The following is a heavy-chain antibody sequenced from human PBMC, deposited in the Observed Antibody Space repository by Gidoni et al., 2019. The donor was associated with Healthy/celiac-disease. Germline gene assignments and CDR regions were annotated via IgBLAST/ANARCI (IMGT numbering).Heavy chain of an antibody. CDR3: ARDPYYGSWYDAFDI. V-gene: IGHV3-7*01. CDR2: IKHDGSEK. Sequence: VQLVESGGGWVQPGGSRSISWADYGFAFRRYWMSWVRQVPGKGLELVANIKHDGSEKYDVDSVKGRFNISRDTANNSLYLLMNSLRAEDTAVYYCARDPYYGSWYDAFDIWGQGTMVTVSS. J-gene: IGHJ3*02. D-gene: IGHD3-10*01. CDR1: GFAFRRYW.